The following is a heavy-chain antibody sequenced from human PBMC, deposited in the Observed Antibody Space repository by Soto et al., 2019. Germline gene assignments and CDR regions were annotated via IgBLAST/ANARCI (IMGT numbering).Heavy chain of an antibody. J-gene: IGHJ4*02. CDR2: FDPEDGET. V-gene: IGHV1-24*01. CDR3: ATFPSHLRVPAAAFDY. Sequence: ASVKVSCKVSGYTLTELSMHWVRQAPGKGLEWMGGFDPEDGETIYAQKFQGRVTMTEDTSTDTAYMELSSLRSEDTAVYYCATFPSHLRVPAAAFDYWGQGTLVTVSS. D-gene: IGHD2-2*01. CDR1: GYTLTELS.